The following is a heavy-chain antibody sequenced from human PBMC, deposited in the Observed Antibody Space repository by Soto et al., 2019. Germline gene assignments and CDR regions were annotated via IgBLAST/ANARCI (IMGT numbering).Heavy chain of an antibody. Sequence: PGGSLRLSCAASGFTFSYYAMDWVRQAPGKGLEWVAVISYDGSNKYYADSVKGRFTISRDNSKNTLYLQMNSLRAEDTAVYYCARVGGRYTIYYGMDVWGQGTTVTVYS. CDR3: ARVGGRYTIYYGMDV. CDR1: GFTFSYYA. J-gene: IGHJ6*02. CDR2: ISYDGSNK. D-gene: IGHD3-10*01. V-gene: IGHV3-30-3*01.